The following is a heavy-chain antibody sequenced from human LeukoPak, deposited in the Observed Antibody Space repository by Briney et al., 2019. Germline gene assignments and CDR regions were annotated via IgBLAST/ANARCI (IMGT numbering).Heavy chain of an antibody. Sequence: GGSLRLSCAASGFTFSSYAMSWVRQAPGKGLEWVSAISGSGGSTYYADSVKGRFTISRDNSKNTLYLQMNSLRAEDTAVYYCAKDQRIFCYYGSGCSDYWGQGTLVTVSS. CDR2: ISGSGGST. J-gene: IGHJ4*02. V-gene: IGHV3-23*01. CDR3: AKDQRIFCYYGSGCSDY. CDR1: GFTFSSYA. D-gene: IGHD3-10*01.